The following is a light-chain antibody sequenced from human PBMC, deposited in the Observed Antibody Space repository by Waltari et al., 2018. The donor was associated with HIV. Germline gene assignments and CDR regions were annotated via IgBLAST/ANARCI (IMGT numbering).Light chain of an antibody. J-gene: IGKJ4*01. CDR1: QSISTW. CDR2: KAS. V-gene: IGKV1-5*03. Sequence: DIQMTQSPSTLSASVGDRVTITCRASQSISTWLAWYQHKPGSAPKLLIYKASTLVSGVPSRFSGDGSGTEFTLTISSLQPEDFATCFCQHYNSYTALTFGGGTMVEIK. CDR3: QHYNSYTALT.